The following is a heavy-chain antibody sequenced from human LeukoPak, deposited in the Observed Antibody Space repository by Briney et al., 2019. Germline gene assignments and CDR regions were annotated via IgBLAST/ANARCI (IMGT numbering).Heavy chain of an antibody. D-gene: IGHD4-17*01. CDR1: GFTVSSNY. CDR2: IYSGGST. J-gene: IGHJ3*02. Sequence: GGSLRLSCAASGFTVSSNYMSWVRQAPGKGLEWVSVIYSGGSTYYADSVKGRFTISRDNSKNTLYLQMNSLRAEDTAVYYCCGDYAQGGNAFDIWGQGTMVTVSS. CDR3: CGDYAQGGNAFDI. V-gene: IGHV3-53*01.